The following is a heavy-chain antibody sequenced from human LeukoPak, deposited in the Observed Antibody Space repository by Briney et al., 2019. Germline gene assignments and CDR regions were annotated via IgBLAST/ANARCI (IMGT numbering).Heavy chain of an antibody. J-gene: IGHJ4*02. CDR1: GFVFSSFW. CDR3: AKDKGGGGFDY. CDR2: IKEDGSEK. Sequence: GGSLRLSCAGSGFVFSSFWMHWVRQAPRGGLEWVADIKEDGSEKYYMDSVKGRFTISRDNAKNSLYLQMNSLKAEDTAVYYWAKDKGGGGFDYWGQGTLVTVSS. V-gene: IGHV3-7*03. D-gene: IGHD3-16*01.